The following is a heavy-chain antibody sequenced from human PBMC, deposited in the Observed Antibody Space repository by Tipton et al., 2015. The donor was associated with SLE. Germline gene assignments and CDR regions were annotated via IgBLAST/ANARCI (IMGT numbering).Heavy chain of an antibody. V-gene: IGHV4-39*01. CDR1: GGPLSGSSHH. CDR3: AKSPDAFDV. CDR2: LYYSGTAEST. J-gene: IGHJ3*01. Sequence: TLSLTCTVTGGPLSGSSHHWDWIRQSTGRGLEWIGSLYYSGTAESTDYNPSLKSRVSMSVDASKNQFSLRLTSVTAADTAVYYCAKSPDAFDVWGQGTMVTVSS.